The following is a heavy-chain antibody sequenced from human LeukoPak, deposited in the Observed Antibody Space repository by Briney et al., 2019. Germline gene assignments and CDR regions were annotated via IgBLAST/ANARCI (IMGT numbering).Heavy chain of an antibody. CDR3: AKGRGIGELFYMDV. CDR2: ISFTSGTI. D-gene: IGHD3-10*01. CDR1: GFTFDDYA. Sequence: GGSLRLSCAASGFTFDDYAMHWVRQVPGKGLEWVSGISFTSGTIGYADSVKGRFTISRDNAKNSLYLQMNSLTIEDTALYYCAKGRGIGELFYMDVWGKGTTVTVSS. V-gene: IGHV3-9*01. J-gene: IGHJ6*03.